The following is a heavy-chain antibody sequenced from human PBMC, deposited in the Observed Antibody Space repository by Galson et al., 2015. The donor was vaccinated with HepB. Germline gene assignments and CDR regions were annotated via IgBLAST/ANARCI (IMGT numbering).Heavy chain of an antibody. CDR2: IGTAGDT. CDR3: ARALEDSHRGSYYYYGMDV. Sequence: SLRLSCAASGFTFSSYDMHWVRQATGKGLEWVSAIGTAGDTYYPGSVKGRFTISRENAKNSLYLQMNSLRAGDTAVYYCARALEDSHRGSYYYYGMDVWGQGTTVTVSS. D-gene: IGHD1-26*01. CDR1: GFTFSSYD. V-gene: IGHV3-13*01. J-gene: IGHJ6*02.